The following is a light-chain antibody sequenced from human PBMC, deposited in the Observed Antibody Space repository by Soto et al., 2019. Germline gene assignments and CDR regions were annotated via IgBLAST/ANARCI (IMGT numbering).Light chain of an antibody. Sequence: IQMTQSPSSLSASVGDRVTITCQASRDIDNYLNWYQQKPGKAPNLLIYDASNLETGVPLRFRESRFGTHFTLPTSSLRLGNIGTFYGHKYDNRRFIFGQGTRLET. CDR3: HKYDNRRFI. CDR2: DAS. V-gene: IGKV1-33*01. J-gene: IGKJ2*01. CDR1: RDIDNY.